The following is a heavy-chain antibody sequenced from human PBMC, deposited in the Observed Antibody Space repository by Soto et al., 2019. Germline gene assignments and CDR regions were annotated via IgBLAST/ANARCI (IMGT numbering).Heavy chain of an antibody. D-gene: IGHD3-16*01. V-gene: IGHV3-33*01. Sequence: GGSLRLSCAGSGFTLGDYIMGWVRQAPGKGLEWVALIWNDGIRKVYVDSLKGRFTISRDNSKNTLDLQMNGLRAEDTAIYYCARDFKKGGYLDYWGRGTLVTVSS. CDR3: ARDFKKGGYLDY. CDR1: GFTLGDYI. J-gene: IGHJ4*02. CDR2: IWNDGIRK.